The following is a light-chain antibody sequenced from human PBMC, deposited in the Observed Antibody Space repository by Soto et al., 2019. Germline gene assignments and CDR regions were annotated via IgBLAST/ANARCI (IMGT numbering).Light chain of an antibody. CDR1: SSNTGADYD. V-gene: IGLV1-40*01. J-gene: IGLJ2*01. CDR2: DNN. Sequence: QSVLTQPPSVSGAPGQRVTISFTGSSSNTGADYDVHWYQHLPGSAPKLLIYDNNIRPSGVPDRFSGSKSGTSASLAITGLQAEVEGDYYCQSYDSSLSNLVVFGGGTKLTVL. CDR3: QSYDSSLSNLVV.